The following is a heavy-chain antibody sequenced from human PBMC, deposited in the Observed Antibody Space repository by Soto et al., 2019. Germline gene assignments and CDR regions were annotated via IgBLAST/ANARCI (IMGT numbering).Heavy chain of an antibody. CDR3: ARHSIAARHGFDY. CDR2: IYPGDSDT. D-gene: IGHD6-6*01. V-gene: IGHV5-51*01. Sequence: XESLKISCQCSGNSFTSYWIGLVLQMPGKGLEWMGIIYPGDSDTRYSPSFQGQVTISADKSISTAYLQWSSLKASDTAMYYCARHSIAARHGFDYWGQGTLVTVSS. CDR1: GNSFTSYW. J-gene: IGHJ4*02.